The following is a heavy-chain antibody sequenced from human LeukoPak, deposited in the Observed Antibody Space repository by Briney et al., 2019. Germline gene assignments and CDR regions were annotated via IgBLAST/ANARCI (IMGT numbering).Heavy chain of an antibody. D-gene: IGHD3-3*01. CDR3: ARGVLRYYDFWSGYQYYFDY. CDR1: GRSFSGYY. J-gene: IGHJ4*02. V-gene: IGHV4-34*01. CDR2: INHSGST. Sequence: SETLSLTCAVYGRSFSGYYWSWIRQPPGKGLEWIGEINHSGSTNYNPSLKSRVTISVDTSKDQFSLKLSSVTAADTAVYYCARGVLRYYDFWSGYQYYFDYWGQGTLVTVSS.